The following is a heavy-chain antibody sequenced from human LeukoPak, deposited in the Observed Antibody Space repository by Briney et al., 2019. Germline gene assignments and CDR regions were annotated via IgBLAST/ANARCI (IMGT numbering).Heavy chain of an antibody. V-gene: IGHV4-39*07. J-gene: IGHJ4*02. CDR3: ARLYRSTWYFDY. D-gene: IGHD6-13*01. CDR1: GGSISSSSYY. Sequence: SETLSLTCTVSGGSISSSSYYWGWIRQPPGKGLEWIGSIYYSGSTYYNPSLKSRVTISVDTSKNQFSLKLSSLTAADTAVFYCARLYRSTWYFDYWGQGTLVTVSS. CDR2: IYYSGST.